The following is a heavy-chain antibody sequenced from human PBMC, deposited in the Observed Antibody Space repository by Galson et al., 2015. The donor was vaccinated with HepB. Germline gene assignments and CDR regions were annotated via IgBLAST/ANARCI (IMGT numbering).Heavy chain of an antibody. CDR2: ASNDGSNK. J-gene: IGHJ4*02. D-gene: IGHD3-10*01. Sequence: SLRLSCAAPRFSFRDYGMHWVRQAPGKGLEWVAFASNDGSNKYYADSVEGRFTISRDNSKHILYLQMSSLRVADTALYYCTRGPSHGAFDYWGQGTLVAVSS. CDR1: RFSFRDYG. V-gene: IGHV3-30*03. CDR3: TRGPSHGAFDY.